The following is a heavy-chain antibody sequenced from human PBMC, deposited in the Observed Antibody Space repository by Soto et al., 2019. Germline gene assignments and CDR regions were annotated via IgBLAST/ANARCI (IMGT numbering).Heavy chain of an antibody. CDR1: GFTFSSYW. CDR3: ARDGYYDFWSGYRPFDY. J-gene: IGHJ4*02. CDR2: IKQDGSEK. D-gene: IGHD3-3*01. Sequence: GGSLRLSCAASGFTFSSYWMSWVRQAPGKGLEWVANIKQDGSEKYYVDSVKGRFTISRDNAKNSLYLQMNSLRAEDTAVYYCARDGYYDFWSGYRPFDYWGQGTLVTVSS. V-gene: IGHV3-7*03.